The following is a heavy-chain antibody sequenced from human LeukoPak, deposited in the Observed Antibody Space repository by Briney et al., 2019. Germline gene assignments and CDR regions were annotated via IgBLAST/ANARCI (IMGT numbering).Heavy chain of an antibody. D-gene: IGHD6-19*01. CDR1: GFTFSSYS. Sequence: GGSLRLSCAASGFTFSSYSMNWVRQAPGKGLEWVSSISSSSSYIYYADSVKGRFTISRDNAKNSLYLQMNSLRAEDTALYYCAKDMSVAGTFQFDYWGQGTLVTVSS. CDR3: AKDMSVAGTFQFDY. J-gene: IGHJ4*02. CDR2: ISSSSSYI. V-gene: IGHV3-21*04.